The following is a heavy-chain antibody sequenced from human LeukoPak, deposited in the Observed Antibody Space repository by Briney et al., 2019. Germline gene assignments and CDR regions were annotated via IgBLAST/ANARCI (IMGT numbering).Heavy chain of an antibody. CDR3: ARGYDPPDNHIAVAGIFDY. J-gene: IGHJ4*02. Sequence: PSETLSLTCAVYGGSFSGYYWSWIRQPPGKGLEWIGEINHSGSTNYNPSLKSRVTISVDTSKNQFSLKLSSVTAADTAVYYCARGYDPPDNHIAVAGIFDYWGQGTLVTVSS. CDR2: INHSGST. D-gene: IGHD6-19*01. V-gene: IGHV4-34*01. CDR1: GGSFSGYY.